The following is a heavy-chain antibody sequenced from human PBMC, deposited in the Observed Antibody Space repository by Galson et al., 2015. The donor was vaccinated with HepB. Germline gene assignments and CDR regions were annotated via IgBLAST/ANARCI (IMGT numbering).Heavy chain of an antibody. V-gene: IGHV3-23*01. CDR1: GFTFNSYA. CDR2: IGGGGST. Sequence: SLRLSCAASGFTFNSYAMTWVRQAPGNGLEWVAAIGGGGSTSYAEAVRGRFTISRDNSKNMVFLQMYSLRAEDTAVYYCAKGDVWGSAALNYGMDVWGRGTTVTVSS. D-gene: IGHD3-16*01. J-gene: IGHJ6*02. CDR3: AKGDVWGSAALNYGMDV.